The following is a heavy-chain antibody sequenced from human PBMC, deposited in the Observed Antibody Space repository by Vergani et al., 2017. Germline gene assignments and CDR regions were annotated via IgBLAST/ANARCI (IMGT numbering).Heavy chain of an antibody. Sequence: QVQLQQWGAGLLKPSETLSLTCAVYGGFFSGYYWSWIRQPPGKGLEWIGEINHSGSTNYNPSLKSRVTISVDTSKNQFSLKLSSVTAADTAVYYCARGQSVRGVYSRSDGMDVWGQGTTVTVSS. J-gene: IGHJ6*02. D-gene: IGHD3-10*01. CDR2: INHSGST. CDR3: ARGQSVRGVYSRSDGMDV. V-gene: IGHV4-34*01. CDR1: GGFFSGYY.